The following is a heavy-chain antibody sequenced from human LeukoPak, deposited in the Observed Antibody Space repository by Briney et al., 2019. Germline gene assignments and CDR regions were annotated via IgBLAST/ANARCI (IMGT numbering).Heavy chain of an antibody. CDR2: IIPIFGTA. CDR1: GGTFSSYA. V-gene: IGHV1-69*05. CDR3: ARAAYGSGIDYYYYMDV. J-gene: IGHJ6*03. Sequence: ASVKVSCKASGGTFSSYAISWVRQAPGQGLEWMGGIIPIFGTANYAQKFQGRVTITTDESTSTAYMELSSLRYEDTAVYYCARAAYGSGIDYYYYMDVWGKGTTVTVSS. D-gene: IGHD3-10*01.